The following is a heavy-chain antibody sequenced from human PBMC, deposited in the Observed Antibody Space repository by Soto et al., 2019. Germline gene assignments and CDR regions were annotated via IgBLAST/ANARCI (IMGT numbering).Heavy chain of an antibody. D-gene: IGHD2-2*01. V-gene: IGHV3-15*01. J-gene: IGHJ4*02. CDR1: GFTFSNAW. Sequence: EVQLVESGGGLVKPGGSLRLSCAASGFTFSNAWMSWVRQAPGKGLEWVGRIKSKTDGGTTDYAAPVKGRFTISRDDSKNTLYLQMNSLKTEDTAVYYCTTVLSVEYCSSTSCYPNYWGQGTLVTVSS. CDR2: IKSKTDGGTT. CDR3: TTVLSVEYCSSTSCYPNY.